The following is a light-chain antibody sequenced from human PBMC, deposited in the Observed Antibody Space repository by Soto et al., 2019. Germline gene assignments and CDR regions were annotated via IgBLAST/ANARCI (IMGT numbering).Light chain of an antibody. CDR3: QQYNNWPRA. Sequence: EIVMTQSPATLSVSPGERATLSCRASQSVSSNLAWYQQRPGQAPRLLIYRASIRATGIPARFSGSGSGTEFTLTISSLQSEDFAVYYCQQYNNWPRAFGQGTKVDIK. V-gene: IGKV3-15*01. J-gene: IGKJ1*01. CDR2: RAS. CDR1: QSVSSN.